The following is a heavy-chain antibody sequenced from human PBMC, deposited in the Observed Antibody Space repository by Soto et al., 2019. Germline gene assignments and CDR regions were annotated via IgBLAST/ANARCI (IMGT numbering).Heavy chain of an antibody. CDR2: ISYDGSNK. Sequence: GGSLRLSCAASGFTFSSYGMHWVRQAPGKGLEWVAVISYDGSNKYYADSVKGRFTISRDNSKNTLYLQMNSLRAEDTAVYYCAKSDSEQWLVRFPHGYFDYWGQGTLVTVSS. V-gene: IGHV3-30*18. J-gene: IGHJ4*02. D-gene: IGHD6-19*01. CDR3: AKSDSEQWLVRFPHGYFDY. CDR1: GFTFSSYG.